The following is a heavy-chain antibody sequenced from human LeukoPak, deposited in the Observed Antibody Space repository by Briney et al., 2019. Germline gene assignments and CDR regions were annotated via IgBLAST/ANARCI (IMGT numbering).Heavy chain of an antibody. V-gene: IGHV5-51*01. CDR2: IYPGDSDT. CDR1: GYIFTSYW. CDR3: ARHIVVPAARGGYNSFDP. J-gene: IGHJ5*02. D-gene: IGHD2-2*01. Sequence: GESLKISCKGSGYIFTSYWIGWVRQMPGKGLEWMGIIYPGDSDTRYSPSFQGQVTISADKSIITAYLQWSSLKASDTAMYYCARHIVVPAARGGYNSFDPWGQGTLVTVSS.